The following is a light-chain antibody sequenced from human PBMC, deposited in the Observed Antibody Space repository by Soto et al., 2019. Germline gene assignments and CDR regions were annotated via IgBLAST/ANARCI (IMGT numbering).Light chain of an antibody. CDR3: SSYTSSSTVV. J-gene: IGLJ2*01. V-gene: IGLV2-18*02. CDR1: SSDVGTYNR. Sequence: QSVLTQPPSVSGSPGQSVTISCTGTSSDVGTYNRVSWYQQPPGTAPKLMIYEVSNRPSGVPDRFSGSKSGNTASLTISGLQAEYEADYYCSSYTSSSTVVFGGGTKLTVL. CDR2: EVS.